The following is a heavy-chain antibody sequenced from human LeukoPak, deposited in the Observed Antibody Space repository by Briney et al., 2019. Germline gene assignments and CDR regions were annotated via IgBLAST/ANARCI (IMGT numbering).Heavy chain of an antibody. CDR2: ISAYNGNT. D-gene: IGHD3-16*02. CDR3: ARANMITFGGVIVLDAFDI. J-gene: IGHJ3*02. Sequence: GASVKVSCKASGYTFTSYGISWVRQAPGQGLEWMGRISAYNGNTNYAQKLQGRVTMTTDTSTSTAYMELRSLRSDDTAVYYCARANMITFGGVIVLDAFDIWGQGTMVTVSS. V-gene: IGHV1-18*01. CDR1: GYTFTSYG.